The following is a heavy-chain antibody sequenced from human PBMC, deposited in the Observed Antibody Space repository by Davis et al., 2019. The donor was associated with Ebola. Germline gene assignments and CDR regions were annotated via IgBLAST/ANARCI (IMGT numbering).Heavy chain of an antibody. CDR2: IYYSGST. CDR1: GGSISSYY. CDR3: ARHTYYDFWSGFYYYYGMDV. J-gene: IGHJ6*02. V-gene: IGHV4-59*08. D-gene: IGHD3-3*01. Sequence: MPSETLSLTCTVSGGSISSYYWSWIRQPPGKGLEWIGYIYYSGSTYYNPSLKSRVTISVDTSKNQFSLKLSSVTAADTAVYYCARHTYYDFWSGFYYYYGMDVWGQGTTVTVSS.